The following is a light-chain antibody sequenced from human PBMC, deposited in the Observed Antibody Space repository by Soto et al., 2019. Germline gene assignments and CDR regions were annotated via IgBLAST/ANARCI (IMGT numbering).Light chain of an antibody. J-gene: IGKJ4*01. V-gene: IGKV3-20*01. Sequence: EIVLTQSPGTLSLSPGERATLSCRASQSVSSSYLAWYQQKPGQAPRLLIYGASSRATGIPDRFSGSGSGTDFTLTISRLEPEDFAVYYCQQYGSSPRLTFGGETKVDIK. CDR3: QQYGSSPRLT. CDR1: QSVSSSY. CDR2: GAS.